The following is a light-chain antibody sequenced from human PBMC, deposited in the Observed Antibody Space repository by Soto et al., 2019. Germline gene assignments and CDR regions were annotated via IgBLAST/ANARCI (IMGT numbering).Light chain of an antibody. CDR1: QNVGNNY. V-gene: IGKV3-20*01. CDR2: TAC. Sequence: ETVLTQSPGTLSLSPGERATLSCRASQNVGNNYIAWYQQKPGQAPRLLIHTACTWATGIPDRFSGSGSGTDFTLTIARLEPEDFAVYYCQQYASSPLTFGQGTKVEIK. J-gene: IGKJ2*01. CDR3: QQYASSPLT.